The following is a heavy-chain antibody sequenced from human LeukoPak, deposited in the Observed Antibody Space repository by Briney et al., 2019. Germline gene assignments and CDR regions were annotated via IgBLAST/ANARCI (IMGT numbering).Heavy chain of an antibody. J-gene: IGHJ4*02. Sequence: GGSLRLSCAASGFTFRSYGMHWVRQAPGKGLEWVSFIRYDGSNKYYADSVKGRFTISRDNSKNTLYLQMNSLSAEDTAVYYCAKGWSGSYYNDLFGDYWGQGTLVTVSS. V-gene: IGHV3-30*02. D-gene: IGHD3-10*01. CDR2: IRYDGSNK. CDR1: GFTFRSYG. CDR3: AKGWSGSYYNDLFGDY.